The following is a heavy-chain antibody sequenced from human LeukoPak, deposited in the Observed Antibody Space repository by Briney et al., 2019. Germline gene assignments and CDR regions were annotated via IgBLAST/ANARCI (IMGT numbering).Heavy chain of an antibody. D-gene: IGHD3-10*01. Sequence: SETLSLTCAVSGYSLSSGYYWGWIRQSPGKGLEWLGSIHYSGGTYYNPSLEGRVTISEDTSKNHLSLRLSSVTAADKAVYYCARDKWFGQLHLDVWGKGTTVTVSS. CDR1: GYSLSSGYY. V-gene: IGHV4-38-2*02. J-gene: IGHJ6*04. CDR3: ARDKWFGQLHLDV. CDR2: IHYSGGT.